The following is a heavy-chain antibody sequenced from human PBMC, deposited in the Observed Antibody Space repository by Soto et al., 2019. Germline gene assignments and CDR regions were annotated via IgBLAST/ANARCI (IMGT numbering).Heavy chain of an antibody. Sequence: GASVKVSCKSSGYTFTSYGISWVRQAPGQGLEWMGWIGAYNGNTNYAQKLKGRVTMTTDTSTSTAYMELRSLRSDDTAVYYCARDLGYSDGVGALDYWGQGTLVTVSS. CDR2: IGAYNGNT. D-gene: IGHD5-18*01. CDR1: GYTFTSYG. CDR3: ARDLGYSDGVGALDY. J-gene: IGHJ4*02. V-gene: IGHV1-18*01.